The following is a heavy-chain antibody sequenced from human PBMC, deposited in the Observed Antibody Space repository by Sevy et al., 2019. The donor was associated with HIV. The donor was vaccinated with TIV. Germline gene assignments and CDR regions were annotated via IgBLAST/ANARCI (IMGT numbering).Heavy chain of an antibody. CDR2: IYQSGGT. J-gene: IGHJ4*02. Sequence: SETLSLTCAVSGYSITSGYYWGCIRQPPGKGLEWIGSIYQSGGTHYNPSLKSRVTMSVDTSKNQFSLKLSSVTAADTAVYYCARHSHGSGTYYVPFDYWGQGTLVTVSS. CDR1: GYSITSGYY. D-gene: IGHD3-10*01. V-gene: IGHV4-38-2*01. CDR3: ARHSHGSGTYYVPFDY.